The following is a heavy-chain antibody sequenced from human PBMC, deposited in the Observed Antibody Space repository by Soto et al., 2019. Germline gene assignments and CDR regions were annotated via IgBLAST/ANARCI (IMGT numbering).Heavy chain of an antibody. CDR3: ARGVSNYDFWSGYSHYYYYMDV. D-gene: IGHD3-3*01. CDR1: GGCFSGYY. Sequence: PSETLSLTCAVYGGCFSGYYWSWIRQPPGKGLEWIGEINHSGSTNYNPSLKSRVTISVDTSKSQFSLKLSSVTAADTAIYYCARGVSNYDFWSGYSHYYYYMDVWGKGTTVTVSS. J-gene: IGHJ6*03. CDR2: INHSGST. V-gene: IGHV4-34*01.